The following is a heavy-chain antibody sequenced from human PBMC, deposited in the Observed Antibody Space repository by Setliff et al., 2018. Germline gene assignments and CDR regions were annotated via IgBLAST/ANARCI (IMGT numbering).Heavy chain of an antibody. CDR1: GFTFSDYY. CDR2: ISRGGNTI. D-gene: IGHD3-3*01. J-gene: IGHJ3*02. Sequence: GGSLRLSCAASGFTFSDYYMNWIRQAPGKGLEWVSYISRGGNTIYYADSVKGRFTTSRDNAKNSLYLQMNGLRAEDTAVYYCARDYTYYDFWSGPSSDAFDIWGQGTMVTVSS. CDR3: ARDYTYYDFWSGPSSDAFDI. V-gene: IGHV3-11*04.